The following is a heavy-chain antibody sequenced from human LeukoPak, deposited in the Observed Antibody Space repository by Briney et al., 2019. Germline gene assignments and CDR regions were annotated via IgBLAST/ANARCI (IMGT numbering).Heavy chain of an antibody. CDR2: IYYSGRN. CDR3: ALTPRGDAFDI. J-gene: IGHJ3*02. D-gene: IGHD1-14*01. CDR1: GGSISSYY. Sequence: PSETLSLTCTVSGGSISSYYWSWIRQPPGKGLEWIGYIYYSGRNNYNPSLKSRVTISVDTSKNQFSLKLSSVTAADTAVYYCALTPRGDAFDIWGQGTMVTVSS. V-gene: IGHV4-59*01.